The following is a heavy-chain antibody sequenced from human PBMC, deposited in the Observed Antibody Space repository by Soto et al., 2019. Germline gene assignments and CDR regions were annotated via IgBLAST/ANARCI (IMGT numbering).Heavy chain of an antibody. D-gene: IGHD1-26*01. V-gene: IGHV3-23*01. Sequence: EVQLLESGGGLVQPGGSLRLSCAASGFTFSTYAIRWVRQAPGKGLEWVSAISGRGDSTYYADSVKGRFTISRDNSKNTLYLQMNSLRAEDPAVYYCARRGSGSYYDYWGQGTLVTVSS. CDR3: ARRGSGSYYDY. CDR2: ISGRGDST. J-gene: IGHJ4*02. CDR1: GFTFSTYA.